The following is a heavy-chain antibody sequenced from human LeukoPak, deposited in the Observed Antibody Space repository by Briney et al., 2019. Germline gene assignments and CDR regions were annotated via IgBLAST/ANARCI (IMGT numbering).Heavy chain of an antibody. CDR1: GYTFMNYG. CDR3: ARYTSGRLNPGFYHYYMDV. D-gene: IGHD6-19*01. Sequence: GASVKVSCKASGYTFMNYGISWVRQAPGQGLEWMGWISGYNGHAKNAQKLQGRVTMTTDTSTSTAYMELRSLRSDDTAVYYCARYTSGRLNPGFYHYYMDVWGKGTTVTVSS. CDR2: ISGYNGHA. J-gene: IGHJ6*03. V-gene: IGHV1-18*01.